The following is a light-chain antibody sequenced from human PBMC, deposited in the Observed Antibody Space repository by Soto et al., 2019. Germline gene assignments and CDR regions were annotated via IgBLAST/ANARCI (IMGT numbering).Light chain of an antibody. V-gene: IGLV2-14*03. CDR2: DVS. J-gene: IGLJ1*01. CDR3: SSYTTSNTRQIV. CDR1: SSDVGGYNY. Sequence: QSVLTQLASVYGSPGQSITISCTGTSSDVGGYNYVSWYQHHPGKAPKLMIFDVSNRPSGVSNRFSGSKSGNTASLTISGLQPEDEADYYCSSYTTSNTRQIVFGTGTKVTVL.